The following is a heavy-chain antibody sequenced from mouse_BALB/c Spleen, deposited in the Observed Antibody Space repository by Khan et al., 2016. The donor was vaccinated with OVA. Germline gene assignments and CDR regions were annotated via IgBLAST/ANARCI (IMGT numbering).Heavy chain of an antibody. J-gene: IGHJ3*01. CDR2: IWAGGST. CDR3: ASDTTATPY. CDR1: GFSLTSYG. Sequence: VQLQESGPGLVEPSQSLSITCTVSGFSLTSYGVHWVRQPPGKGMEWLGIIWAGGSTNYNSALMSRLSISNDNSKSQVFLKMKSLQTDDTAMYYCASDTTATPYWCHGTLVTVSA. D-gene: IGHD1-2*01. V-gene: IGHV2-9*02.